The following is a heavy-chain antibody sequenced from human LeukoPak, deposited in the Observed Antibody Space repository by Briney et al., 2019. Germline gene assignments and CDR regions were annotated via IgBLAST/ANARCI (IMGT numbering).Heavy chain of an antibody. D-gene: IGHD3-22*01. CDR3: ARDAGSGYYLDY. Sequence: SGGSLRLSCAASGFNFANHAMSWVRQTPGKGLEWVSAISGGGDITYYADSVKGRFTISRDNAENTLYLQMNSLRVEDTAVYYCARDAGSGYYLDYWGQGTLVTVSS. J-gene: IGHJ4*02. CDR2: ISGGGDIT. CDR1: GFNFANHA. V-gene: IGHV3-23*01.